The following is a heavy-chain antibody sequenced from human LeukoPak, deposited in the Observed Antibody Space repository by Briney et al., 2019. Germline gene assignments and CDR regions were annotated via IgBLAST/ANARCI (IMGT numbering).Heavy chain of an antibody. Sequence: SETLSLTCTVSGGSISSYYWSWIRQPPGKGLEWIGYIYYSGITNYNPSLKSRVTMSVDTSKNQFSLKLTSVTAADTAVYLCARMYSGTYGGIDYWGQGTLVSVSS. CDR1: GGSISSYY. CDR3: ARMYSGTYGGIDY. J-gene: IGHJ4*02. V-gene: IGHV4-59*12. CDR2: IYYSGIT. D-gene: IGHD1-26*01.